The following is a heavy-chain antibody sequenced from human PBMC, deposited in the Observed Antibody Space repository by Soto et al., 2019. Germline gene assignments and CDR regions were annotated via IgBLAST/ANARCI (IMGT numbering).Heavy chain of an antibody. J-gene: IGHJ5*02. CDR3: ARHFPHEAVAGLSLDP. Sequence: RGESLKISCKGSGYSFTSYWIGWVRQMPGKGLEWMGIIYPGDSDTRYSPSFQGQVTISADKSISTAYLQWSSLKASDTAMYYCARHFPHEAVAGLSLDPWGQGTLVAVSS. D-gene: IGHD6-19*01. CDR2: IYPGDSDT. V-gene: IGHV5-51*01. CDR1: GYSFTSYW.